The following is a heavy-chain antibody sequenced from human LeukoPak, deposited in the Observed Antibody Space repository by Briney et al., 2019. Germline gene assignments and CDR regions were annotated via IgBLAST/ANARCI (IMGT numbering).Heavy chain of an antibody. Sequence: GGSLRHSCAASGFTFSSYEMNWVRQAPGKGLEWVSYISSSGSTIYYADSVKGRFTISRDNAKNSLYLQMNSLRAEDTAVYYCARYYSNYYYYYGMDVWGQGTTVTVSS. D-gene: IGHD4-11*01. J-gene: IGHJ6*02. CDR1: GFTFSSYE. V-gene: IGHV3-48*03. CDR3: ARYYSNYYYYYGMDV. CDR2: ISSSGSTI.